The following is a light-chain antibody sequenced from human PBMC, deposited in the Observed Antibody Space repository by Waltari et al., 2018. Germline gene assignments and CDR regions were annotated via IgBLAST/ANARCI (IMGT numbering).Light chain of an antibody. J-gene: IGKJ4*01. CDR3: QHYGASPTIT. Sequence: EIVLTQSPGTLSLSPGERATLSCRASQSIKSIYLAWYQQKPGQAPRLLIYGASSRATGIPVRFSGSVSGTDFTFTISRLEPEDFAVYYCQHYGASPTITFGGGTKVEIK. CDR2: GAS. V-gene: IGKV3-20*01. CDR1: QSIKSIY.